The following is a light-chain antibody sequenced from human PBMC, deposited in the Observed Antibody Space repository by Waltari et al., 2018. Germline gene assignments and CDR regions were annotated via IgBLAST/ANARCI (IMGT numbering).Light chain of an antibody. J-gene: IGKJ3*01. CDR2: DAS. CDR1: QDISNY. CDR3: QRYDNLPIFA. Sequence: DIQMTQSPSSLSAFVGDRVIMTCQAGQDISNYLNWYQQKPGKAPKLLIRDASNLETGVPTRFSGSQSRTDFTLTISSLQPEDVGTYYCQRYDNLPIFAFGPGTKVEIK. V-gene: IGKV1-33*01.